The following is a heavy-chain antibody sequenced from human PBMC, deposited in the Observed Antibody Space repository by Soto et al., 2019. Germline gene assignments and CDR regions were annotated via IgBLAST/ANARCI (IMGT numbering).Heavy chain of an antibody. CDR2: IIPIFGTA. V-gene: IGHV1-69*01. CDR3: ARAPREVVVVPAPQIGYYYGMDV. J-gene: IGHJ6*02. Sequence: QVQLVQSGAEVKKPGSSVKVSCKASGGTFSSYAISWVRQAPGQGLEWMGGIIPIFGTANYARKFQGRVTITADESTSTAYMELSSLRSEDTAVYYCARAPREVVVVPAPQIGYYYGMDVWGQGTTVTVSS. D-gene: IGHD2-2*01. CDR1: GGTFSSYA.